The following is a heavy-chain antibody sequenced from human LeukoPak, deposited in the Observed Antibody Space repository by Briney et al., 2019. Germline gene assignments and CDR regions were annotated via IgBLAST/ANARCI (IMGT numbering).Heavy chain of an antibody. CDR3: ARDPTSSSWYRGPFNWFDP. J-gene: IGHJ5*02. CDR1: GFTFSSYW. D-gene: IGHD6-13*01. Sequence: GGSLRLSRAASGFTFSSYWMHWVRQAPGKGLVWVSRINSDGSSTSYADSVKGRFTISRDNAKNTLYLQMSSLRAEDTAVYYCARDPTSSSWYRGPFNWFDPWGQGTLVTVSS. CDR2: INSDGSST. V-gene: IGHV3-74*01.